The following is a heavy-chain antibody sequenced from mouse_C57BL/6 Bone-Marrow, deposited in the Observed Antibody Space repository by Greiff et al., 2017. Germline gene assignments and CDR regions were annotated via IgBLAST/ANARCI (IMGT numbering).Heavy chain of an antibody. Sequence: EVQLQQSGAELVRPGASVKLSCTASGFNIKDYYMHWVKQRPEQGLEWIGRIDPEDGDTEYAPKFQGKATMTADTSSNKAYLQLSSLTSEDTAVYYCTGRLRNYFDYWCQGTTLTVSS. CDR1: GFNIKDYY. D-gene: IGHD2-4*01. CDR2: IDPEDGDT. J-gene: IGHJ2*01. V-gene: IGHV14-1*01. CDR3: TGRLRNYFDY.